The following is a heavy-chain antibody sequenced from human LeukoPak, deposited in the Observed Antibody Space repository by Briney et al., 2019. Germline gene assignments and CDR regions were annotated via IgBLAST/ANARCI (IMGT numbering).Heavy chain of an antibody. CDR2: INSNRSST. D-gene: IGHD2-15*01. V-gene: IGHV3-74*01. Sequence: GGSLRLSCAASGFTFSSYWMHWVRQAPGKGLVWVSRINSNRSSTSYADSVKGRFTISRDNAKNTLYLQMNSLRAEDTAVYYCARGPGYCSGGSCYKDFDYWGQGTLVTVSS. CDR3: ARGPGYCSGGSCYKDFDY. CDR1: GFTFSSYW. J-gene: IGHJ4*02.